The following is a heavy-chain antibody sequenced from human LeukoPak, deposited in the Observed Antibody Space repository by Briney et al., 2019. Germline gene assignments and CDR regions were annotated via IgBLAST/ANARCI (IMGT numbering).Heavy chain of an antibody. D-gene: IGHD3-10*01. CDR2: IYHSGGT. Sequence: SGTLSLTCAVSGVSISNANWWTWVRQPPGKGLEWIGEIYHSGGTNYNPSLKSRVTISVDKANNLFSLRLSSVTAADTAVYYCARGYGSGSYNNFNHWGQGILVTVSS. J-gene: IGHJ4*02. CDR3: ARGYGSGSYNNFNH. V-gene: IGHV4-4*02. CDR1: GVSISNANW.